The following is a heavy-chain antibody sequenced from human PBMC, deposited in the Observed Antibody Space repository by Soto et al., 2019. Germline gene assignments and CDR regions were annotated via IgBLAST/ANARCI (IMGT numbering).Heavy chain of an antibody. V-gene: IGHV3-64*02. CDR3: ARGGRGRNYAFDI. CDR2: ISSNGGST. D-gene: IGHD3-16*01. CDR1: GFTFSSYA. J-gene: IGHJ3*02. Sequence: GGSLRLSCAASGFTFSSYAMHWVRQAPGKGLEYVSAISSNGGSTYYADSVKGRFTISRDNSKNTLYLQMGSLRAEDMAVYYCARGGRGRNYAFDIWGQGTMVTVSS.